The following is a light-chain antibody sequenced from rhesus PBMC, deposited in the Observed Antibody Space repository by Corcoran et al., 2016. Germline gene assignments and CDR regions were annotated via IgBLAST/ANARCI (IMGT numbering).Light chain of an antibody. CDR3: QQYNSAPFT. V-gene: IGKV1-21*01. CDR1: QGISSW. CDR2: KAS. J-gene: IGKJ3*01. Sequence: DIQMTQSPSSLSASVGDRVTITCRASQGISSWLAWYQHKPGKAPKLLIYKASRLQSGVPSRFSGSGSGTDFTLTISGLQPEDCATYYCQQYNSAPFTVGPGTKLDIK.